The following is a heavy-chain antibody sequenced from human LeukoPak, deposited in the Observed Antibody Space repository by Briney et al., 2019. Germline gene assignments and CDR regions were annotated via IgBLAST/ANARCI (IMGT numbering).Heavy chain of an antibody. Sequence: PGGSLRLSCAASGFTFSSYEMNWVRQAPGKGLEWVSYISSSGSTIYYADSVKGRFTISRDNAKNSPYLQMNSLRAEDTAVYYCARDMGVAGYYYYYGMDVWGQGTTVTVSS. CDR3: ARDMGVAGYYYYYGMDV. J-gene: IGHJ6*02. CDR2: ISSSGSTI. V-gene: IGHV3-48*03. CDR1: GFTFSSYE. D-gene: IGHD6-19*01.